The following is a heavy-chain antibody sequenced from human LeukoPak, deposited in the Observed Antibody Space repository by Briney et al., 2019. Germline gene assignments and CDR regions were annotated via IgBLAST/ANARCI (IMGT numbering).Heavy chain of an antibody. CDR1: GYTFTSYG. Sequence: SVKVSCKASGYTFTSYGISWVRQAPGQGLEWMGWISAYNGNTNYAQKLQGRVTITTDTSTSTAYMELRSLRSDDTAVYYCARGTQYYYDSSGYPGGYWGQGTLVTVSS. J-gene: IGHJ4*02. V-gene: IGHV1-18*01. CDR3: ARGTQYYYDSSGYPGGY. CDR2: ISAYNGNT. D-gene: IGHD3-22*01.